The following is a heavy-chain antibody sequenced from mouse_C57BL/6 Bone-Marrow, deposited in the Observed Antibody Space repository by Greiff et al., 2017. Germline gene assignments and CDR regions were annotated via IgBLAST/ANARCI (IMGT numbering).Heavy chain of an antibody. D-gene: IGHD2-2*01. Sequence: EVQLVEPGGGLVKPGGSLKLSCAASGFTFSSYSMSWVRQTPEQRLEWVATISDGGSYTYYPDNVKGRFTISRDNAKNNLYLQMSHLKSEDTARYYCARDGLEYYAMDYWGQGTSVTVSS. CDR3: ARDGLEYYAMDY. CDR2: ISDGGSYT. CDR1: GFTFSSYS. V-gene: IGHV5-4*01. J-gene: IGHJ4*01.